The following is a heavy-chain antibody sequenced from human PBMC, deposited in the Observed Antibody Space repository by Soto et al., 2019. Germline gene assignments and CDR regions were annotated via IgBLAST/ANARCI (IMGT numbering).Heavy chain of an antibody. Sequence: QVQLVQAGAEVKKPGASVKVSCMASGYTFTSHGIHWVRQAPGQGLEWMGWISAYNGNTNYAQKLQGRVTLTRDTSTGTAYMELRSLRSDDTAVYYCARVSPPRYYYYYYGMDVWGQGTTVTVSS. CDR2: ISAYNGNT. CDR1: GYTFTSHG. V-gene: IGHV1-18*01. J-gene: IGHJ6*02. CDR3: ARVSPPRYYYYYYGMDV.